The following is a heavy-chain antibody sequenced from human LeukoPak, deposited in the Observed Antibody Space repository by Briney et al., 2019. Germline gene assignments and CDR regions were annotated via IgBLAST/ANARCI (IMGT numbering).Heavy chain of an antibody. CDR1: GGSFSGYY. V-gene: IGHV4-34*01. J-gene: IGHJ4*02. CDR2: INHSGNI. CDR3: ARGRRW. Sequence: SETLSLTCAVYGGSFSGYYWTWIRQPPGKGLEWIGEINHSGNINYNPSLKSRLTISVDTSKNQSSLKLSSMTAADTAVYYCARGRRWWGQGALVTVSS. D-gene: IGHD5-24*01.